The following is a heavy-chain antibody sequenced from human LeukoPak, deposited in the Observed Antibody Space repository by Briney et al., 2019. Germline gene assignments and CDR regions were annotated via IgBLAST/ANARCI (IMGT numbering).Heavy chain of an antibody. J-gene: IGHJ4*02. Sequence: GGSLRLSCAASGFTLRSSAMSWVRQAPGKGLEWVSAISGDGGTISYAASVKGRFTISRENAKNSLYLQMNSLRAEDTAVYYCARGKDPDFDYWGQGTLVTVSS. CDR1: GFTLRSSA. V-gene: IGHV3-23*01. CDR3: ARGKDPDFDY. CDR2: ISGDGGTI.